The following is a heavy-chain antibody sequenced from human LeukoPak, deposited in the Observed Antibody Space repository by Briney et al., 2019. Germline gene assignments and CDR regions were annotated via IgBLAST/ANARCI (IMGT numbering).Heavy chain of an antibody. J-gene: IGHJ4*01. D-gene: IGHD4-17*01. V-gene: IGHV3-20*04. CDR3: VRSSTEAD. CDR2: LNWKGESA. CDR1: GFTLVDYG. Sequence: GGSLRVSCAVSGFTLVDYGMSWGRQAPGKGVGWVSGLNWKGESANYADSVRGRCTISRDNTTKSLCLHIRRRRAEDTALYYCVRSSTEADWGQGTLVTVSS.